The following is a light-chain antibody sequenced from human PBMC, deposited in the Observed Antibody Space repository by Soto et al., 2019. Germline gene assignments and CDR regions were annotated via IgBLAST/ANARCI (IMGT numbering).Light chain of an antibody. Sequence: EIVLTQSPDTLSLSPGERATLSCRASQSVSSTYLAWFQQKPGQTPRLLISGASSRATGIPERFSGSGSGTDFTLTISRLEPEDFATYYCQQSDSGLTFGGGTKVEIK. V-gene: IGKV3-20*01. CDR1: QSVSSTY. J-gene: IGKJ4*01. CDR2: GAS. CDR3: QQSDSGLT.